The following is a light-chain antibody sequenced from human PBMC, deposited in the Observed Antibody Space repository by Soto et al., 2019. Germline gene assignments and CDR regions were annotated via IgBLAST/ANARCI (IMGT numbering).Light chain of an antibody. V-gene: IGLV2-11*01. CDR1: STDVGGYNY. Sequence: QSALTQPRSASGSPGLSITISCTGTSTDVGGYNYVSWYQQHPAKAPKLIIFDVSKRPSGVPNRFSGSKSGNTASLTISGLRAEDEADYYCCSYVGRNTYVFGTGTKLTVL. CDR2: DVS. CDR3: CSYVGRNTYV. J-gene: IGLJ1*01.